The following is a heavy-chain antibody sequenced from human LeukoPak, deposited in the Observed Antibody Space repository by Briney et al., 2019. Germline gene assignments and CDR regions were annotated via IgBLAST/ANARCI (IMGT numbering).Heavy chain of an antibody. D-gene: IGHD2-2*01. V-gene: IGHV1-2*02. Sequence: GASVKVSCKASGYTFTSYDINWVRQATGQGLEWMGWMNPNSGGTNYAQKFQGRVTMTRDTSINTAYMELSRLRSDDTAVYYCASYIVVVPAAQARTVWDAFDIWGQGTMVTVSS. CDR3: ASYIVVVPAAQARTVWDAFDI. J-gene: IGHJ3*02. CDR2: MNPNSGGT. CDR1: GYTFTSYD.